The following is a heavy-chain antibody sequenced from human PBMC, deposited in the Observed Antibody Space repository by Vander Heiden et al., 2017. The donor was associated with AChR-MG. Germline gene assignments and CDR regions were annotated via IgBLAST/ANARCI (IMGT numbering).Heavy chain of an antibody. J-gene: IGHJ4*02. CDR2: ISSSGSTI. D-gene: IGHD2-21*02. CDR1: AFTFSDYY. V-gene: IGHV3-11*01. Sequence: QVQLVESGGGLVKPGGSLHLPCAASAFTFSDYYMGWIRQAPGKGLEWVSYISSSGSTIYYADSVKGRFTISRDNAKNSLYLQMNSLRAEDTAVYYCASSVTAIMFDYWGQGTLVTVSS. CDR3: ASSVTAIMFDY.